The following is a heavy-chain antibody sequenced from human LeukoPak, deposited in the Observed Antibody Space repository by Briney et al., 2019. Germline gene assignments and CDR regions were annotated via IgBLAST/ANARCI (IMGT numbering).Heavy chain of an antibody. CDR2: ISGSGGST. V-gene: IGHV3-23*01. Sequence: GGSLRLSCAASGFTFSSYAMSWVRQAPGKGLVWVSAISGSGGSTYYADSVKGRFTIPRDNSKNTLYLQMNSLRAEDTAVYYCASRGVRVRYYFDYWGQGTLVTVSS. D-gene: IGHD3-10*01. J-gene: IGHJ4*02. CDR1: GFTFSSYA. CDR3: ASRGVRVRYYFDY.